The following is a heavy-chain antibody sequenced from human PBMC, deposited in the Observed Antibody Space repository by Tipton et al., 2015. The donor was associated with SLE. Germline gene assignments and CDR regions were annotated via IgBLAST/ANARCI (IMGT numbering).Heavy chain of an antibody. CDR1: GGSISSSSYY. D-gene: IGHD6-13*01. Sequence: TLSLTCTVSGGSISSSSYYWSWIRQPPGKGLEWIGEINHSGSTNYNPSPKSRVTISVDTSKNQFSLKLSSVTAADTAVYYCARAFGSWYGSAFDIWGQGTMVTVSS. CDR2: INHSGST. CDR3: ARAFGSWYGSAFDI. V-gene: IGHV4-39*07. J-gene: IGHJ3*02.